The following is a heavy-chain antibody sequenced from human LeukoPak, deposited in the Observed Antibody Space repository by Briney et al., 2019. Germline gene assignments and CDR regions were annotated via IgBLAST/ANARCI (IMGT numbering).Heavy chain of an antibody. D-gene: IGHD6-13*01. J-gene: IGHJ4*02. CDR3: ASHWAQQVVSDY. CDR2: ISYDGKNK. Sequence: GGSLRLSCAASGFTFSSYGMHWVRQAPGKGLEWVAVISYDGKNKYYADAVKGRFTISRDNSKNTLYLQMNSLRPEDTAVYYCASHWAQQVVSDYWGQGTLVTVSS. V-gene: IGHV3-30*03. CDR1: GFTFSSYG.